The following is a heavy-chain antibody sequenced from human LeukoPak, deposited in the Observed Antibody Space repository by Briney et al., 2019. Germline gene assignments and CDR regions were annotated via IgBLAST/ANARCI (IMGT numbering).Heavy chain of an antibody. V-gene: IGHV3-23*01. CDR3: ARWYSSGWYSDY. D-gene: IGHD6-19*01. CDR2: ISNNGGYT. Sequence: GGSLRLSCAASGFTFSSSAMSWVRQAPGKGLEWVSAISNNGGYTYYADSVQGRFTISRDNSKSTLCLQMNSLRAEDTAVYYCARWYSSGWYSDYWGQGTLVTVSS. CDR1: GFTFSSSA. J-gene: IGHJ4*02.